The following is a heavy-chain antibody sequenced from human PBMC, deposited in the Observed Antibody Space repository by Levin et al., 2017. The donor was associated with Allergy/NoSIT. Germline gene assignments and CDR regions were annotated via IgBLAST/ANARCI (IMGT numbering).Heavy chain of an antibody. CDR1: GFTVSSNY. V-gene: IGHV3-66*01. CDR3: AREGVLAVAGSGPYYYYGMDV. CDR2: IYSGGST. Sequence: GGSLRLSCAASGFTVSSNYMSWVRQAPGKGLEWVSVIYSGGSTYYADSVKGRFTISRDNSKNTLYLQMNSLRAEDTAVYYCAREGVLAVAGSGPYYYYGMDVWGQGTTVTVSS. D-gene: IGHD6-19*01. J-gene: IGHJ6*02.